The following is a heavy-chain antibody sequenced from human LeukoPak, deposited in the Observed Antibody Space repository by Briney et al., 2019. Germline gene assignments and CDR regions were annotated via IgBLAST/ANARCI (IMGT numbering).Heavy chain of an antibody. D-gene: IGHD2-15*01. V-gene: IGHV3-74*01. CDR2: INGDGSTT. Sequence: GGSLRLSCAASGFTFNTYWMHWVRQAPGKGLVWVSRINGDGSTTYYADSVKGRFIISRDISKNTLYLQMNSLRAEDTAVYYCAKEPGYCSGGSCYHYFDYWGQGTLVTVSS. CDR1: GFTFNTYW. J-gene: IGHJ4*02. CDR3: AKEPGYCSGGSCYHYFDY.